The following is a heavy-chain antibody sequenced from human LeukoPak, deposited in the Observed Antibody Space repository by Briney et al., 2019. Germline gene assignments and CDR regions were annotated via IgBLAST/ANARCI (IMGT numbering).Heavy chain of an antibody. Sequence: PSETLSLTCTVSGGAISSYYWSWIRQPAGKGLEWIGRIYTSGSTNYNPSLKSRVTMSVDTSKNQFSLKLSSVTAADTAAYYCARGIDGWSNGVFDYWGQGTLVTVSS. CDR2: IYTSGST. CDR1: GGAISSYY. V-gene: IGHV4-4*07. CDR3: ARGIDGWSNGVFDY. D-gene: IGHD6-19*01. J-gene: IGHJ4*02.